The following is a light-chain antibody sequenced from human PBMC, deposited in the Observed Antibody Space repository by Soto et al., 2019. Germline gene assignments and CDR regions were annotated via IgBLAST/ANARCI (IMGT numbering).Light chain of an antibody. CDR1: QSISSW. CDR3: QQYNSYPWT. Sequence: DIQMTQSHSTLSASVGDSVPITCPASQSISSWLAWYQQKPGKAPKLLIYKASSLESGVPSRFSGSGSGTEFTLTISSLQPDDFATYYCQQYNSYPWTFGQGTKVDI. V-gene: IGKV1-5*03. CDR2: KAS. J-gene: IGKJ1*01.